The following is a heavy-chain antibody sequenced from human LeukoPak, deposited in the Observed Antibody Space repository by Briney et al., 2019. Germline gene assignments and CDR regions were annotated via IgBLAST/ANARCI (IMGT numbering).Heavy chain of an antibody. J-gene: IGHJ4*02. CDR1: GFTFRSYA. D-gene: IGHD6-19*01. Sequence: GRSLRLSCAASGFTFRSYAMSWVRQTPGKGLEWVSGISGSGGSTYYADSVKGRFTISRDNSKNTLFLQMNSLRAEDTAVYYCAKIPVSYSSGWSNFDYWGQGTLVTVSS. CDR3: AKIPVSYSSGWSNFDY. V-gene: IGHV3-23*01. CDR2: ISGSGGST.